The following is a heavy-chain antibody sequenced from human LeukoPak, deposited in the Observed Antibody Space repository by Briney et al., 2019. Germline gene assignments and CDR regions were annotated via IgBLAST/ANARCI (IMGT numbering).Heavy chain of an antibody. V-gene: IGHV4-4*07. CDR1: GGSISSYY. J-gene: IGHJ3*02. CDR2: IYTSGST. CDR3: ARAAFGESNHDAFDI. D-gene: IGHD3-10*01. Sequence: SETLSLTCTVSGGSISSYYWSWIRQPAGKGLEWIGRIYTSGSTNYNPSLKSRVTMSVDTSKNQFSLKLSSVTAADTAVYHCARAAFGESNHDAFDIWGQGTMVTVSS.